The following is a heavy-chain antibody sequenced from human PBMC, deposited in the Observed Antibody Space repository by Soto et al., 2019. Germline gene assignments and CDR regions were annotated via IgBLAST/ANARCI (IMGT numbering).Heavy chain of an antibody. D-gene: IGHD3-10*01. CDR3: ATHPGGGGY. CDR2: IYSGGYT. V-gene: IGHV3-53*01. J-gene: IGHJ4*02. CDR1: GFTVSNNY. Sequence: EVQLVESGGGLIQPGGSLRLSCAVSGFTVSNNYMSWVRQAPGKGLEGVSVIYSGGYTAYGDSVKGRFTISRDNSKNTLYLKKNSRGARAPAVFSWATHPGGGGYWGQGTLVTVSS.